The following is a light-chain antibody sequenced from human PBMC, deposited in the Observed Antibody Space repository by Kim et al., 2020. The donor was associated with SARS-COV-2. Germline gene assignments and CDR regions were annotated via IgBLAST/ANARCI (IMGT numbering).Light chain of an antibody. V-gene: IGKV3-15*01. Sequence: EIVMTQSPATLSVSPGERATLSCRASQRLNSNLAWYQQKPGQAPRLLIYAASTRATGIPARFSGSGTATEFTLTISSLRSEDFAVYYCQQYNDWPTFGQVTKVDIK. J-gene: IGKJ1*01. CDR3: QQYNDWPT. CDR2: AAS. CDR1: QRLNSN.